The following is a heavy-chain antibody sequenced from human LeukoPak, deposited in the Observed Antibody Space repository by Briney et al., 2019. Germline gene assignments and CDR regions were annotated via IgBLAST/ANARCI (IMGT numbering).Heavy chain of an antibody. CDR2: ISSSSSYI. D-gene: IGHD5-18*01. CDR3: ARGGTAMVNCFSAY. CDR1: GFTFSSYS. V-gene: IGHV3-21*01. Sequence: PGGSLRHLFAASGFTFSSYSMNWVRQAPGKGLEWVSSISSSSSYIYYADSVKGRFTISRDNAKNSLYLQMNSLRAEDTAVYYCARGGTAMVNCFSAYWGQGTRVTVSS. J-gene: IGHJ4*02.